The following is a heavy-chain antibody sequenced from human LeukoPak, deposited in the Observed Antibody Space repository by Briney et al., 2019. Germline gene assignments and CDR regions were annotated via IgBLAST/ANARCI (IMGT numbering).Heavy chain of an antibody. J-gene: IGHJ4*02. D-gene: IGHD2/OR15-2a*01. Sequence: GESLRLSCAASGFTFSTYSMNWLRLAPGKGLEWVSSISPDSNYKYYADSVKGRFTISRVNSKNTLYLQMNSLRAEDTAVYYCARDLGIFIRPDNILDYWGQGTLVTVSS. V-gene: IGHV3-21*01. CDR1: GFTFSTYS. CDR3: ARDLGIFIRPDNILDY. CDR2: ISPDSNYK.